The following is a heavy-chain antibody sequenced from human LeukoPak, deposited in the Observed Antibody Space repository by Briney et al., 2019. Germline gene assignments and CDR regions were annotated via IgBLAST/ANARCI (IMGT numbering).Heavy chain of an antibody. CDR3: ARAKPVGYCSNTSCRRWFDP. CDR1: GYTFTSYD. Sequence: ASVKVSCKASGYTFTSYDINWVRQATGQGLEWMGWMNPNSGNTGYAQKFQGRVTMTRNTSISTAYMDLSSLRSEDTAVYYCARAKPVGYCSNTSCRRWFDPWGQGTLVTVSS. D-gene: IGHD2-2*01. V-gene: IGHV1-8*01. J-gene: IGHJ5*02. CDR2: MNPNSGNT.